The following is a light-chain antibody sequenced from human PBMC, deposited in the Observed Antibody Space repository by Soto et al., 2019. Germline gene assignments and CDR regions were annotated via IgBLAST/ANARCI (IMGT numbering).Light chain of an antibody. V-gene: IGLV3-21*04. J-gene: IGLJ2*01. CDR3: QVWDSSSDHVV. CDR1: NIGSKS. Sequence: SYELTQPPSVSVAPGKTARITCGGNNIGSKSVHWYQQKPGQAPVLVIYYDSDRPSGIPERFSGSNSGNTDSLTISRVEPVYEPNYYCQVWDSSSDHVVFGGGTKLTVL. CDR2: YDS.